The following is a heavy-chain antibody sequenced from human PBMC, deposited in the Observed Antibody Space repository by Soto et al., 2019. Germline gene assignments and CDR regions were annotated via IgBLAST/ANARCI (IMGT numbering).Heavy chain of an antibody. CDR2: ISGSGGRT. J-gene: IGHJ2*01. CDR1: GFTFSSYA. D-gene: IGHD2-15*01. CDR3: ARAPRVYCSGGSCTGWYFDL. V-gene: IGHV3-23*01. Sequence: GGSLRLSCAASGFTFSSYAMSWVRQAPGKGLEWVSGISGSGGRTYYADSVKGRFTISRDNSKHTLYLQMNSLRAEDTAVYYCARAPRVYCSGGSCTGWYFDLWGRGTLVTVSS.